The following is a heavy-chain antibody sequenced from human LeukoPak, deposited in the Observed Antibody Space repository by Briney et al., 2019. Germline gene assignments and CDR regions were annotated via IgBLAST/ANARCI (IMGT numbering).Heavy chain of an antibody. D-gene: IGHD5-24*01. J-gene: IGHJ4*02. CDR3: AKDRNDYNYRDY. CDR1: GFTISYNY. CDR2: ISGSGGTT. Sequence: GGSLRLSCAASGFTISYNYMSWVRQAPGKGLEWVSVISGSGGTTYYADSVKGRITISRDNSKNTLYLQMNSLRAEDTAVYYCAKDRNDYNYRDYWGQGTLVTVSS. V-gene: IGHV3-23*01.